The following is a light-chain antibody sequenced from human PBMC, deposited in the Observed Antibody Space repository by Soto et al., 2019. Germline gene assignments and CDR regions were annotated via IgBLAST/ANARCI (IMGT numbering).Light chain of an antibody. Sequence: SYELTQPPSVSVSPGQTASIPCSGDKLGDKYVCWYQQKPGQSPVLLIYADIKRPSGIPERFSGSNSGNTATLAISGTQATDEADYYWQAWDSRVVVFGGGTKLTVL. J-gene: IGLJ2*01. CDR2: ADI. CDR3: QAWDSRVVV. CDR1: KLGDKY. V-gene: IGLV3-1*01.